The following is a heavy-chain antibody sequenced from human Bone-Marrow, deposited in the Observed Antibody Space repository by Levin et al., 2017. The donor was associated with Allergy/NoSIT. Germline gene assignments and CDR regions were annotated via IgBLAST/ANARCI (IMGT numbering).Heavy chain of an antibody. CDR1: GFTFSSYG. Sequence: GGSLRLSCAASGFTFSSYGMHWVRQAPGKGLEWVAVIWYDGSNKYYADSVKGRFTISRDNSKNTLYLQMNSLRAEDTAVYYCARDPSHNYYDSSGYSYYYYGMDVWGQGTTVTVSS. D-gene: IGHD3-22*01. CDR2: IWYDGSNK. CDR3: ARDPSHNYYDSSGYSYYYYGMDV. J-gene: IGHJ6*02. V-gene: IGHV3-33*01.